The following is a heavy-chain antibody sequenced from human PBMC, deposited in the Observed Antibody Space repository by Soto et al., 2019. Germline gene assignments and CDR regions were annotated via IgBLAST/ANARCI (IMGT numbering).Heavy chain of an antibody. CDR2: INSDGSST. Sequence: LSLTCAASGFTFSSYWMHWVRQAPGKGLVWVSRINSDGSSTSYADSVKGRFTISIDNAKNTLYLQMNSLRAEDTAVYYCARDSSPYPSSGYFDYWGQGTLVTVSS. CDR1: GFTFSSYW. V-gene: IGHV3-74*01. CDR3: ARDSSPYPSSGYFDY. D-gene: IGHD3-22*01. J-gene: IGHJ4*02.